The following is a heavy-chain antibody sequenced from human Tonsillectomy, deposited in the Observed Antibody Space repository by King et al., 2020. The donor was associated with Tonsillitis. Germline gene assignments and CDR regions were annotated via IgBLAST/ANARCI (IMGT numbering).Heavy chain of an antibody. J-gene: IGHJ5*02. CDR3: ARGPVLRFLEWLSNWFDP. V-gene: IGHV4-34*01. CDR2: INDIGST. CDR1: GGSFSDYY. Sequence: VQLQQWGAGLLKPSETLSLTCAVYGGSFSDYYWSWIRQPPGKGLEWIGEINDIGSTNFNPSLKSRVTISVDTSKNQFSLNLSSVTAADTAVYYCARGPVLRFLEWLSNWFDPWGQGTLVTVSS. D-gene: IGHD3-3*01.